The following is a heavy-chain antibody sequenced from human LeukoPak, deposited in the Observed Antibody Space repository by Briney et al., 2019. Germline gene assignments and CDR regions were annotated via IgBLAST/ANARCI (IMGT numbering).Heavy chain of an antibody. V-gene: IGHV3-23*01. CDR1: GFTFSSYA. D-gene: IGHD3-3*01. CDR2: IGGSGAST. CDR3: AKDPRFGAVITKVFDY. J-gene: IGHJ4*02. Sequence: GGSLRLSCAASGFTFSSYAMSWVRQAPGKGLEWVSGIGGSGASTYYADSVKRRFTISRENSKITLYLQMNRLTAEDTAVYYCAKDPRFGAVITKVFDYWGQGTLVTVPS.